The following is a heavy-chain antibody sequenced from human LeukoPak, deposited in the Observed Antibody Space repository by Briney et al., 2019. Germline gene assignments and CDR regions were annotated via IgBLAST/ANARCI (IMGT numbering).Heavy chain of an antibody. J-gene: IGHJ4*02. Sequence: GASVKVSCKASGYTFTSYGISWVRQAPGQGLEWMGWISAYNGNTNYAQKLQGRVTVTTDTSTSTPYMELRSLRSDDTAVYYCASGLRYFDWLSSPFDYWGQGTLVTVSS. CDR3: ASGLRYFDWLSSPFDY. V-gene: IGHV1-18*01. D-gene: IGHD3-9*01. CDR1: GYTFTSYG. CDR2: ISAYNGNT.